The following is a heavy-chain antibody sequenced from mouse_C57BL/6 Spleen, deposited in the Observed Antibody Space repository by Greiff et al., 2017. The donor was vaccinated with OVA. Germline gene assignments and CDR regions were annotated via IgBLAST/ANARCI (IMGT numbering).Heavy chain of an antibody. J-gene: IGHJ4*01. V-gene: IGHV1-26*01. CDR3: ARSRIYDGYGYAMDY. Sequence: EVQLQQSGPELVKPGASVKISCKASGYTFTDYYMNWVKQSHGKSLEWIGDINPNNGGTSYNQKFKGKATLTVDKSSSTAYMELRSLTSEDSAVYYCARSRIYDGYGYAMDYWGQGTSVTVSS. D-gene: IGHD2-3*01. CDR2: INPNNGGT. CDR1: GYTFTDYY.